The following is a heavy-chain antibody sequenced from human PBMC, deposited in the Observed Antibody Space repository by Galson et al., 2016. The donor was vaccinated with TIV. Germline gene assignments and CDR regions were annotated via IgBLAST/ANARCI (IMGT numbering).Heavy chain of an antibody. V-gene: IGHV4-61*01. Sequence: SETLSLTCSVSGGSVSRGTYYWSWPRQSPGKRLEWIGYVYYNGKTNYNPSLKSRVNMSIDRSKNQFSLTLRSVTAADTAVYFCTRDPTYSNSWYWYFDLWGRGTLVAVSS. J-gene: IGHJ2*01. CDR3: TRDPTYSNSWYWYFDL. CDR2: VYYNGKT. D-gene: IGHD6-13*01. CDR1: GGSVSRGTYY.